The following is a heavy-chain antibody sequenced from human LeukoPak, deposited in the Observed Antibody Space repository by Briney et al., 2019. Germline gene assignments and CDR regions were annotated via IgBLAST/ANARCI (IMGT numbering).Heavy chain of an antibody. Sequence: GGSLRLSCAASGFTFSSYSMNWVRQAPGKGLGWVSSISSSSSYIYYADSVKGRFTISRDNAKNSLYLQMNSLRAEDTAVYYCARETDSDYDILTGYYGAYGMDVWGKGTTVTVSS. J-gene: IGHJ6*04. CDR1: GFTFSSYS. CDR2: ISSSSSYI. D-gene: IGHD3-9*01. CDR3: ARETDSDYDILTGYYGAYGMDV. V-gene: IGHV3-21*01.